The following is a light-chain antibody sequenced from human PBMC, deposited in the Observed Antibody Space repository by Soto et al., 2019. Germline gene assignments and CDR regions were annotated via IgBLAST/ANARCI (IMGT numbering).Light chain of an antibody. CDR3: SSYTSTSTLYV. CDR1: SSDVGGYKY. Sequence: QSALTQPASVSGSPGLSITIACAGTSSDVGGYKYVSWYQQNPGKAPKLIIYEVSSRPSGVSNRFSGSKSGNTASLTISGLQAEDEADYYCSSYTSTSTLYVFGSGTKVTVL. J-gene: IGLJ1*01. CDR2: EVS. V-gene: IGLV2-14*01.